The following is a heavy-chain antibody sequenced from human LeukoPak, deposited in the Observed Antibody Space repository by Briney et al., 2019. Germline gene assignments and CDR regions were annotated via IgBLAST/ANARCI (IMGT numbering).Heavy chain of an antibody. Sequence: SETLSLTCTVSGGSISSYYWGWIRQPPGKGLEWIGSIYYSGSNYYNPSLKSRVTISVDTSKNQFSLKLSSVTAADTAVYYCASLLAVAGNFDYWGQGTLVTVSS. D-gene: IGHD6-19*01. CDR1: GGSISSYY. V-gene: IGHV4-39*01. CDR2: IYYSGSN. J-gene: IGHJ4*02. CDR3: ASLLAVAGNFDY.